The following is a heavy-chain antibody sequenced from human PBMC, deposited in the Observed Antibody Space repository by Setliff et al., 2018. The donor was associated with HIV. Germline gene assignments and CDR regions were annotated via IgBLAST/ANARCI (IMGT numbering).Heavy chain of an antibody. CDR3: ARGFLRSRRRWFDP. V-gene: IGHV4-4*07. CDR1: GGSISGFY. D-gene: IGHD4-17*01. J-gene: IGHJ5*02. CDR2: IYDSGST. Sequence: PSETLSLTCTVSGGSISGFYWNWIRQSAGKGLQWIGRIYDSGSTKYNPSLKSRVTISVDASKNQFSLRLSSVTAADTAVYYCARGFLRSRRRWFDPWGQGTLVTAPQ.